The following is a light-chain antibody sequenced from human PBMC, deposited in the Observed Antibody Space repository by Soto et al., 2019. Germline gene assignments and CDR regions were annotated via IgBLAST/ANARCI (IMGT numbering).Light chain of an antibody. J-gene: IGLJ1*01. CDR1: SSDVGGYNY. Sequence: SALTQPRSVSGSPGQSVTISCTGTSSDVGGYNYVSWYQQHPDKAPKLMISDVSKRPSGVPDRFSGSKSGNPASLTISGLQDEDEADYYCCSYAGTYSYVFGTGTKVTVL. CDR3: CSYAGTYSYV. CDR2: DVS. V-gene: IGLV2-11*01.